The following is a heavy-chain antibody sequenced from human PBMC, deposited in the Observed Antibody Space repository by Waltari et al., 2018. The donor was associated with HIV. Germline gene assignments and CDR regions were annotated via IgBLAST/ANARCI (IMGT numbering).Heavy chain of an antibody. J-gene: IGHJ3*02. CDR3: ARSGVVGVTRAFDI. V-gene: IGHV4-38-2*01. D-gene: IGHD1-26*01. CDR1: GYSVSSGYY. Sequence: QVQLQESGPGLVKPSETLSLTCAVAGYSVSSGYYWGWIRQPPGKGLEGIGSIYNSGSAFHNPFLKSRVTISVDTSKSQFSLKLCSVTAADTAVYYCARSGVVGVTRAFDIWGQGTMVTVSS. CDR2: IYNSGSA.